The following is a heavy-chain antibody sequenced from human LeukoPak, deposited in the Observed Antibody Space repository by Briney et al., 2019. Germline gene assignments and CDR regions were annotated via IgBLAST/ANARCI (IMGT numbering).Heavy chain of an antibody. CDR2: IVVGSGNT. CDR3: AAVGSSSCDY. J-gene: IGHJ4*02. V-gene: IGHV1-58*02. D-gene: IGHD6-13*01. CDR1: GYTLTELS. Sequence: ASVKVSCKVSGYTLTELSMQWVRQARGQRLEWIGWIVVGSGNTNYAQKFQERVTITRDMSTSTAYMELSSLRSEDTAVYYCAAVGSSSCDYWGQGTLVTVSS.